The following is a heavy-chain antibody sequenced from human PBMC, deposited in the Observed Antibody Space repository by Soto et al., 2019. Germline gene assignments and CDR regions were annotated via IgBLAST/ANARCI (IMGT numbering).Heavy chain of an antibody. D-gene: IGHD3-16*01. V-gene: IGHV3-15*07. J-gene: IGHJ4*02. CDR1: GLTFRNVW. Sequence: DVELVESGGGLGKPGESLRLSCAVSGLTFRNVWMSWVRQAPGRGLEWVGRIRSKADGGSTGYAAPVNGRFIVSRDDSKDMLYLQMNSLKIEDTAVYYCTPDEGDARGFYNFDYWGQGILVTVSS. CDR2: IRSKADGGST. CDR3: TPDEGDARGFYNFDY.